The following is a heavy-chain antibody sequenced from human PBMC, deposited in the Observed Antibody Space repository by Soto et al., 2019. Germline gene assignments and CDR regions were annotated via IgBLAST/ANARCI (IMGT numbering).Heavy chain of an antibody. CDR1: GYSFTGYY. Sequence: QVQLVQSGAEVKKSGASVKISCKASGYSFTGYYIHWVRQAPGQGFEWMGEISPNSGGTKYAQKFQGRVSMTRDTSISTAFMDLSRLISDDTAIYYCARDDAFDIWGQGTLVTVSS. CDR2: ISPNSGGT. J-gene: IGHJ3*02. CDR3: ARDDAFDI. V-gene: IGHV1-2*02.